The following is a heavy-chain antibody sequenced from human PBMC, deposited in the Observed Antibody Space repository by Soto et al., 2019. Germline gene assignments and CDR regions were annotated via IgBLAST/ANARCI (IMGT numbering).Heavy chain of an antibody. Sequence: SVKVSCKASGFTFTSSAVQWVRQARGQRLEWIGWIVVGSGNTNYAQKFQERVTITRDMSTSTANMELSSLRSEDTAVFYCARASVPTSYCSGGSCSDYWGQGTLVTVSS. D-gene: IGHD2-15*01. CDR1: GFTFTSSA. CDR3: ARASVPTSYCSGGSCSDY. V-gene: IGHV1-58*01. CDR2: IVVGSGNT. J-gene: IGHJ4*02.